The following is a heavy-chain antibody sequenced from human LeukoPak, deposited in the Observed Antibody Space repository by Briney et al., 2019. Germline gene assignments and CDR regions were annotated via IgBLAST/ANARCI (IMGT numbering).Heavy chain of an antibody. CDR2: ISSDGGEK. J-gene: IGHJ3*01. CDR1: RFTFSNYP. Sequence: GGSLRLSCAASRFTFSNYPMNWVRQAPGKGLEWVAVISSDGGEKYYSDSVQGRLTISRDNSKNTLYLQMNSLRVEDTALYYCARNEAGWGQGTMVTVSS. CDR3: ARNEAG. V-gene: IGHV3-30*04.